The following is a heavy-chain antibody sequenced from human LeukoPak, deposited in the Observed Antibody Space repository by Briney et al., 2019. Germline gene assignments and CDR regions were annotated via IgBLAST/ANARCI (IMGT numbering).Heavy chain of an antibody. CDR3: ARADTAMVHFDY. Sequence: SQTLSLTCTVSGGSTSSGDYYWSWIRQPPGKGLEWIGYIYYSGSTYYNPSLKSRVTISVDTSKNQFSLKLSSVTAADTAVYYCARADTAMVHFDYWGQGTLVTVSS. V-gene: IGHV4-30-4*08. D-gene: IGHD5-18*01. CDR2: IYYSGST. J-gene: IGHJ4*02. CDR1: GGSTSSGDYY.